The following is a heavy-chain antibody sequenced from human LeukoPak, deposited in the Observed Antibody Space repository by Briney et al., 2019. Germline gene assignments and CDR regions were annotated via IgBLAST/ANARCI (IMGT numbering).Heavy chain of an antibody. CDR2: ITWNSGTI. Sequence: PGRSLRLSCAASGFTFDDYAMHWVRLGPGKGLEWVSGITWNSGTIGYADSVKGRFTISRDNAKNSLYMQMNSLRTEDTALYYCAKDKNGDNYYGMDVWGPGTPVTVSS. CDR3: AKDKNGDNYYGMDV. CDR1: GFTFDDYA. D-gene: IGHD2-21*02. J-gene: IGHJ6*02. V-gene: IGHV3-9*01.